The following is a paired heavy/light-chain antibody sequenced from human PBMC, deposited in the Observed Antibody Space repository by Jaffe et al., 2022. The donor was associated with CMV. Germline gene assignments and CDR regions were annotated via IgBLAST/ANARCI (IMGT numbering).Light chain of an antibody. CDR3: QQSYSTPGLT. CDR2: AAS. V-gene: IGKV1-39*01. J-gene: IGKJ4*01. CDR1: QSISSY. Sequence: DIQMTQSPSSLSASVGDRVTITCRASQSISSYLNWYQQKPGKAPKLLIYAASSLQSGVPSRFSGSGSGTDFTLTISSLQPEDFATYYCQQSYSTPGLTFGGGTKVEIK.
Heavy chain of an antibody. CDR1: GYSFTSYW. J-gene: IGHJ3*02. D-gene: IGHD3-22*01. V-gene: IGHV5-10-1*03. CDR3: ARLLPTDYYDSSGYLYGAFDI. CDR2: IDPSDSYT. Sequence: EVQLVQSGAEVKKPGESLRISCKGSGYSFTSYWISWVRQMPGKGLEWMGRIDPSDSYTNYSPSFQGHVTISADKSISTAYLQWSSLKASDTAMYYCARLLPTDYYDSSGYLYGAFDIWGQGTMVTVSS.